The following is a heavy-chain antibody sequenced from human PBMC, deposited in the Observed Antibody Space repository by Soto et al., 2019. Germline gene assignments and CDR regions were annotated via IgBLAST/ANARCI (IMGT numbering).Heavy chain of an antibody. CDR2: IIPIIGES. CDR3: ARPRPSETERSHFYYYGMDV. Sequence: SVKVSCKASGGTFRNYAISWVRQAPGQGLEWMGGIIPIIGESNYAQKFQGRVTITADESTSTAYMELSSLRSEDTAVYYCARPRPSETERSHFYYYGMDVWGQGTTVTVSS. D-gene: IGHD1-1*01. V-gene: IGHV1-69*13. CDR1: GGTFRNYA. J-gene: IGHJ6*02.